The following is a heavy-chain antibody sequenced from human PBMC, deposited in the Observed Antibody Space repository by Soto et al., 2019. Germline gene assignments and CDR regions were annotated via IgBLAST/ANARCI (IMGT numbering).Heavy chain of an antibody. V-gene: IGHV1-69*01. CDR1: GGTFSSSA. J-gene: IGHJ6*02. CDR2: IITIVGTS. D-gene: IGHD2-2*01. Sequence: QVQLVQSGAELKKPGSSVKVSCTASGGTFSSSAISWVRQAPGHGLEWMGGIITIVGTSNSAQKFQGRVTITADESTGTAYMELSSVRSEDTTVYYCARVGQAVENPSYYYYCMDVGGQGTTVTVSS. CDR3: ARVGQAVENPSYYYYCMDV.